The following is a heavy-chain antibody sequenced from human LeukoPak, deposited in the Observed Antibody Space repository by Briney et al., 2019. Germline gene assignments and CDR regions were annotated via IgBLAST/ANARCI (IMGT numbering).Heavy chain of an antibody. Sequence: SETLSLTCTVSGASIRSGDYYWSWIRQPPGKGLEWIGSIYYSGSTYYNPSLKSRVTISVDTSKNQFSLKLSSVTAADTAVYYCASLEGRYDYVWGSYRYYFDYWGQGTLVTVSS. D-gene: IGHD3-16*02. CDR1: GASIRSGDYY. J-gene: IGHJ4*02. V-gene: IGHV4-39*01. CDR3: ASLEGRYDYVWGSYRYYFDY. CDR2: IYYSGST.